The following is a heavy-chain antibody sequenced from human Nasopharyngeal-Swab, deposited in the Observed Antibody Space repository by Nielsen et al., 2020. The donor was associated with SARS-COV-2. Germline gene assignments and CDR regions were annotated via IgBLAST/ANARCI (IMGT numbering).Heavy chain of an antibody. J-gene: IGHJ4*02. Sequence: GESLKISCAAPGFTFSSYGMHWVRQAPGKGLEWVAVLSYDGSNKYYADSVKGRFTISRDNSKNTLYLQMNSLRAEDTAVYYCAKDKLVSYYDSSGYFDYWGQGTLVTVSS. CDR3: AKDKLVSYYDSSGYFDY. V-gene: IGHV3-30*18. D-gene: IGHD3-22*01. CDR2: LSYDGSNK. CDR1: GFTFSSYG.